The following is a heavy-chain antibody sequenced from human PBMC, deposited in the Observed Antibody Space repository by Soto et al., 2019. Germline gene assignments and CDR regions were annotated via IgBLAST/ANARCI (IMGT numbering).Heavy chain of an antibody. D-gene: IGHD3-3*01. Sequence: PSETLSLTCAVSGGSISSGGYSWSWIRQPPGKGLEWIGYIYHSGSTYYNPSLKSRVTISVDRSKNQFSLKLSSVTAADTAVYYCARGGINYDFWSGYLSPSYFDYWGQGTLVTVSS. V-gene: IGHV4-30-2*01. CDR2: IYHSGST. J-gene: IGHJ4*02. CDR1: GGSISSGGYS. CDR3: ARGGINYDFWSGYLSPSYFDY.